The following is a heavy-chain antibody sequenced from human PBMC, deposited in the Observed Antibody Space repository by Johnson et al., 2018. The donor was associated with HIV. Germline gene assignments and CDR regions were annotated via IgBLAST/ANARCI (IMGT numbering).Heavy chain of an antibody. D-gene: IGHD3-10*01. V-gene: IGHV3-30-3*01. Sequence: QMQLVESGGGVVQPGRSLRLSCAASGFTFSSYAMHWVRQAPGKGLEWVAVISYDGSNKYYADSVKGRFSISRDNSKKKLYLKMNSLRAEDTAVYYGARTCLELSWGYPDAFDIWCKGTMVTVSS. J-gene: IGHJ3*02. CDR2: ISYDGSNK. CDR3: ARTCLELSWGYPDAFDI. CDR1: GFTFSSYA.